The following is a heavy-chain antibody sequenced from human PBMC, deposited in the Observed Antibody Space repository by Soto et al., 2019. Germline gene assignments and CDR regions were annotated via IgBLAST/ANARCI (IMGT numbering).Heavy chain of an antibody. J-gene: IGHJ4*02. CDR2: IVPMYDSV. V-gene: IGHV1-69*06. D-gene: IGHD1-26*01. Sequence: QVQLVQSGAEVKTPGASVKVSCEASGGTFNTYTINWVRQAPGRGLEWVGQIVPMYDSVNYAENFQGRVKITADKSTKTAYMELTSLRSEDTALYVCASWRSYSGSYGFDYWGQGTLVTVSA. CDR3: ASWRSYSGSYGFDY. CDR1: GGTFNTYT.